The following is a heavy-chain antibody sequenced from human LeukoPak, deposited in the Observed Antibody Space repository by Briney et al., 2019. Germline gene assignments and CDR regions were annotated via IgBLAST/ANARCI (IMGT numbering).Heavy chain of an antibody. D-gene: IGHD6-13*01. J-gene: IGHJ6*02. Sequence: PGGSLRLSCAASGFTFSDYYMSWIRQAPGKGLEWVSYISSSSSYTNHADSVKGRFTISRDNAKNSLYLQMNSLRAEDTAVYYCARVRRSSSWYLDYHYYGMDVWGQGTTVTVSS. CDR2: ISSSSSYT. CDR3: ARVRRSSSWYLDYHYYGMDV. V-gene: IGHV3-11*06. CDR1: GFTFSDYY.